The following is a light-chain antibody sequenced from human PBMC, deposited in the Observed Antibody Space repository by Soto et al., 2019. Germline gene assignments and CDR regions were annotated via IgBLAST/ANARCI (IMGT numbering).Light chain of an antibody. CDR2: EVT. CDR1: SSDVGAYNY. Sequence: QSVLTQPASVSGSPGQSITISCTGTSSDVGAYNYVSWYQHHPGKAPKLMIYEVTNRPSGVSNRFSGSKSGNTASLTISVLLTEDEADYYCSSYTNNNALVFGGGTKVTVL. CDR3: SSYTNNNALV. V-gene: IGLV2-14*01. J-gene: IGLJ3*02.